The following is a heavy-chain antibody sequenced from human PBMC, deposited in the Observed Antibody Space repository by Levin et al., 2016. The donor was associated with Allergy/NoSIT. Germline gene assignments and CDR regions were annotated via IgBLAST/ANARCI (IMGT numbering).Heavy chain of an antibody. J-gene: IGHJ4*02. CDR1: GYSISSGYY. Sequence: SETLSLTCAVSGYSISSGYYWGWIRQPPGKGLEWIGSIYHSGSTYYNPSLKSRVTISVDTSKNQFSLKLSSVTAADTAVYYCARAWRVGATDYWGQGTLVTVSS. CDR2: IYHSGST. CDR3: ARAWRVGATDY. V-gene: IGHV4-38-2*01. D-gene: IGHD1-26*01.